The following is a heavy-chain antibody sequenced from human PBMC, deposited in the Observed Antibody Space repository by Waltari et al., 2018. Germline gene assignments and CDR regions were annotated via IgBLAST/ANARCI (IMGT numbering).Heavy chain of an antibody. V-gene: IGHV4-4*07. D-gene: IGHD2-2*01. J-gene: IGHJ6*03. CDR3: ARASRYQLLGATGNYYYYMDV. Sequence: QVQLQESGPGLVKPSETLSLTCTVSGDPLNNSYWRWVRPPAGKGLEWVGRIYSSGSTNYNPSLESRLTMSVDTSKNQFSLKLSSVTAADTAVYYCARASRYQLLGATGNYYYYMDVWGKGTTVIISS. CDR2: IYSSGST. CDR1: GDPLNNSY.